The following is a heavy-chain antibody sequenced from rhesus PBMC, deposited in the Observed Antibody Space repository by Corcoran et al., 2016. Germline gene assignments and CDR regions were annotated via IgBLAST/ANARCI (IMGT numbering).Heavy chain of an antibody. CDR1: GGSISDYYY. V-gene: IGHV4S9*01. CDR2: IYGYSKRP. Sequence: QVQLQESGPGLVKPSETLSLSCAVSGGSISDYYYWNWIRQSPGKGLEWIGNIYGYSKRPYYTPSLNSRVTIAKDTSKNQFFLKLSSVTAADTAVYYCARGPYSNYYLDYWGQGVLVTVSS. CDR3: ARGPYSNYYLDY. J-gene: IGHJ4*01. D-gene: IGHD4-17*01.